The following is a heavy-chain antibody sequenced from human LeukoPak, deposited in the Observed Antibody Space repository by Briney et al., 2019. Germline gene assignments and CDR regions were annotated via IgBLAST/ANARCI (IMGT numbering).Heavy chain of an antibody. CDR2: IYYSGST. Sequence: SETLSLTCTVSGGSISSYYWSWIRQPPGKGLEWIGYIYYSGSTNYNPSLKSRVTLSVDTSKNQFSLKLSSVTAADTAVYYCARDLVRGYCSGGSCYPSWFDPWGQGTLVTVSS. CDR3: ARDLVRGYCSGGSCYPSWFDP. D-gene: IGHD2-15*01. CDR1: GGSISSYY. V-gene: IGHV4-59*01. J-gene: IGHJ5*02.